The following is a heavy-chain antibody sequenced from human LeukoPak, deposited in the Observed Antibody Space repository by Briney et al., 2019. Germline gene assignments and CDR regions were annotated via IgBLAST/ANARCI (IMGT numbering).Heavy chain of an antibody. CDR1: GFTFRDYA. J-gene: IGHJ3*02. Sequence: GGSLRLSCTGSGFTFRDYAVSWVRQAPGKGLECIGFIRSKVYGGTTEYAASVKGRFTISRDDSKSIAYLQMNSLKTEDTAVYYCTRDPYYFDSSGYYHHAFDIWGQGTMVAVSS. V-gene: IGHV3-49*04. D-gene: IGHD3-22*01. CDR2: IRSKVYGGTT. CDR3: TRDPYYFDSSGYYHHAFDI.